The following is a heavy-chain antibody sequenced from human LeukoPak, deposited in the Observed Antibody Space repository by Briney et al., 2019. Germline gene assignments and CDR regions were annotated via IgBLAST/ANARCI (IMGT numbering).Heavy chain of an antibody. CDR2: IHGNGETT. D-gene: IGHD3-16*01. CDR1: CG. CDR3: GRDPNGDYVGAFEF. J-gene: IGHJ3*01. Sequence: CGLIRVRQAPGKGLEWVSGIHGNGETTYYGDSVKGRFTISRDNSKSTLYLQMNSLRVEDTAEYFCGRDPNGDYVGAFEFWGQGTKVAVSS. V-gene: IGHV3-23*01.